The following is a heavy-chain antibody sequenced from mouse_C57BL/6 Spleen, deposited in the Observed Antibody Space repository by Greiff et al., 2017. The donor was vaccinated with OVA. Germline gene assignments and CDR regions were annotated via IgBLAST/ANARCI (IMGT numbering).Heavy chain of an antibody. CDR3: VKSSALGQERGFAY. Sequence: VQLQQSGPELVKPGASVKMSCKASGYTFSSSWMNWVKQRPGKGLEWIGRIYPGDGDTNYNGKFKGKATLTADKSSSTAYMQLSSLTSEDSAVDFCVKSSALGQERGFAYWGQGTLVTVSA. D-gene: IGHD4-1*01. CDR2: IYPGDGDT. J-gene: IGHJ3*01. CDR1: GYTFSSSW. V-gene: IGHV1-82*01.